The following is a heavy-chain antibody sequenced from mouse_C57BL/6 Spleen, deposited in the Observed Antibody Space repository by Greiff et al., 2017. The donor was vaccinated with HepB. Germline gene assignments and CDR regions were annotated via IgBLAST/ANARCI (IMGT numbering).Heavy chain of an antibody. CDR3: ARDEGSPYDYWYFDV. CDR1: GYSITSGYD. D-gene: IGHD2-3*01. CDR2: ISYSGST. V-gene: IGHV3-1*01. J-gene: IGHJ1*03. Sequence: EVQLVESGPGMVKPSQSLSLTCTVTGYSITSGYDWHWIRHFPGNKLEWMGYISYSGSTNYNPSLKSRISITHDTSKNHFFLKLNSVTTEDTATYYCARDEGSPYDYWYFDVWGTGTTVTVSS.